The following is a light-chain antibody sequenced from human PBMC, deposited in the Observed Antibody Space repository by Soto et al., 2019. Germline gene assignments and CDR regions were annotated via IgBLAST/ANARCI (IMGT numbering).Light chain of an antibody. Sequence: QSVLTQPASVSGSPGQSITISCTGTSSDVGGYNYVSWYQQYPGKAPKLMIYDVSNRPSGVSNRFSGSKSGNTASLTISGLQAEDEADYYCSSYTSSSTLVFGGVTQLTVL. J-gene: IGLJ2*01. V-gene: IGLV2-14*01. CDR2: DVS. CDR3: SSYTSSSTLV. CDR1: SSDVGGYNY.